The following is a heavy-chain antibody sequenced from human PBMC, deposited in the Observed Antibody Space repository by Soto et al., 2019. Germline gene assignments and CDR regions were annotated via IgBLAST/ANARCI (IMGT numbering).Heavy chain of an antibody. CDR1: GYTFIDCY. Sequence: ASVKVSCKASGYTFIDCYMHWVRQAPGQGLEWMGIVNPSGAGTSYAQKFRGRVTMTRDTSTSTVYMELSSLTSEDTAVYFCARGYGSGTYYQKWFDPWGEGTLVTVSS. CDR3: ARGYGSGTYYQKWFDP. CDR2: VNPSGAGT. V-gene: IGHV1-46*01. J-gene: IGHJ5*02. D-gene: IGHD3-10*01.